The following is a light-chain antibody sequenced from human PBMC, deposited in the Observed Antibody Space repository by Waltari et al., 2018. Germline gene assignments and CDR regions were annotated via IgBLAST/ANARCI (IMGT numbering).Light chain of an antibody. V-gene: IGKV3-11*01. CDR2: DAS. J-gene: IGKJ4*01. CDR3: QQRTNWPLT. Sequence: EIVLTQSPATLSLSLGERATLSCRASQSVNYFLAWFQQKPGQAPRLLIYDASNRATGIPARFSGSGSGTDLTLTISSLEPEDFAVYYCQQRTNWPLTFGGGTKVEIK. CDR1: QSVNYF.